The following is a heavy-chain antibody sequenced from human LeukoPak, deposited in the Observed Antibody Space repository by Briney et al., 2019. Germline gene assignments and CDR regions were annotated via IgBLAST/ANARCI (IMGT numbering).Heavy chain of an antibody. CDR1: GYTFTSYD. V-gene: IGHV1-8*01. D-gene: IGHD3-10*01. CDR3: ARAPFRGRAGWFDP. Sequence: ASVKVSCKASGYTFTSYDINWLRQATGQGLEWMGWMNPNSGNTGYAQKFQGRVTMTRNTSISTAYMELSSLRSEDTAVYYCARAPFRGRAGWFDPWGQGTLVTVSS. CDR2: MNPNSGNT. J-gene: IGHJ5*02.